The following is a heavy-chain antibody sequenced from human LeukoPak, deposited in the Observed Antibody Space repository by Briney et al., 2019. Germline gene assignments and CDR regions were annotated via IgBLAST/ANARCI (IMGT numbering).Heavy chain of an antibody. V-gene: IGHV4-59*08. CDR3: ARSNGGDWAPLDH. CDR1: GGSISSYY. D-gene: IGHD2-21*02. J-gene: IGHJ4*02. Sequence: SETLSLTCTVSGGSISSYYWSWIRQPPGKGLEWIGYIYYSGSTNYNPSLKSRVTISVDTSKNQFSLKLSSVTAADTAVYYCARSNGGDWAPLDHWGQGTLVTVSS. CDR2: IYYSGST.